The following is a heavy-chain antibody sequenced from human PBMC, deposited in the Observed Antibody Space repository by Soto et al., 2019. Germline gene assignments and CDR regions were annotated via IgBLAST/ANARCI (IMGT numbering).Heavy chain of an antibody. D-gene: IGHD2-15*01. CDR3: ARDFVECSGGSCYQQNWFDP. V-gene: IGHV4-59*01. J-gene: IGHJ5*02. CDR1: GGSISSYY. CDR2: IYYSGST. Sequence: QVQLQESGPGLVKPSETLSLTCTVPGGSISSYYWSWIRQPPGKGLEWFGYIYYSGSTNYNPPLKSRVTISVDTSKNQFALKLSSVTAADTAVYYCARDFVECSGGSCYQQNWFDPWGQGTLVTVSS.